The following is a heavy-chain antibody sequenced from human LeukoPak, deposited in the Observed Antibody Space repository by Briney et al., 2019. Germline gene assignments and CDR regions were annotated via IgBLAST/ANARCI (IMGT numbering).Heavy chain of an antibody. CDR1: GFTFSSYA. J-gene: IGHJ4*02. CDR3: AKGSYSSGWYESDY. Sequence: GGSLRLSCAASGFTFSSYAMSWVRQAPGKGLEWVSAISGSGGSTYYADSVKGRFTISRDNSKNTLYLQMNSLRAEDTAVYYCAKGSYSSGWYESDYWGQGTLVTVSS. V-gene: IGHV3-23*01. D-gene: IGHD6-19*01. CDR2: ISGSGGST.